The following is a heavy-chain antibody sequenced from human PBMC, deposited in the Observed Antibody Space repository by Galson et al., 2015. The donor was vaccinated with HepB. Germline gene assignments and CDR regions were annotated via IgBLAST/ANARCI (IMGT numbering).Heavy chain of an antibody. J-gene: IGHJ3*02. CDR3: ARAITGSSSWYPPDAFDI. V-gene: IGHV3-7*01. CDR1: GFTFSSYW. Sequence: SLRLSCAASGFTFSSYWMSWVRQAPGKGLEWVANIKQDGSEKYYVDSVKGRFTISRDNAKNSLYLQMNSLRAEDTAVYYCARAITGSSSWYPPDAFDIWGQGTMVTVSS. D-gene: IGHD6-13*01. CDR2: IKQDGSEK.